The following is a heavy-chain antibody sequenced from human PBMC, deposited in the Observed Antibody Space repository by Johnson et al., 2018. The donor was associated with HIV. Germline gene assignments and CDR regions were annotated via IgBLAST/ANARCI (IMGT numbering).Heavy chain of an antibody. CDR1: GFTFSSYG. CDR2: ISYDGSNK. V-gene: IGHV3-30*03. D-gene: IGHD3-9*01. Sequence: QVQLVESGGGVVQPGRSLRLSCAASGFTFSSYGMHWVRQAPGKGLEWGAVISYDGSNKYYADSVKGRFAISRDNSKNTLYMQMNSLTTDDTAVYYCTTAGLRYFDWFTGAFDIWGQGTMVTVSS. CDR3: TTAGLRYFDWFTGAFDI. J-gene: IGHJ3*02.